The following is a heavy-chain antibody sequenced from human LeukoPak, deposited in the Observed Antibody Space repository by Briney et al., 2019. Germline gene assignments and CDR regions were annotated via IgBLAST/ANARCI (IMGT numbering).Heavy chain of an antibody. D-gene: IGHD3-10*01. Sequence: GGSLRLSCAASGFTVSSNYMSWVRQAPGKGLEWVSVIYSGGGTYYADSVKGRFTISRDNSKNTLYPQMNSRRAEDTAVYYCARDSGYGSGSYYQDYWGQGTLVTVSS. J-gene: IGHJ4*02. V-gene: IGHV3-53*01. CDR3: ARDSGYGSGSYYQDY. CDR2: IYSGGGT. CDR1: GFTVSSNY.